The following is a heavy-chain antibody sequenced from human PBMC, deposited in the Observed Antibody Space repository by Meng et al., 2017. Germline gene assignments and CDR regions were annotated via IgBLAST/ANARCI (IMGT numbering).Heavy chain of an antibody. V-gene: IGHV4-39*07. CDR2: IYYSGST. J-gene: IGHJ5*02. CDR1: GGSIIRSSFY. Sequence: HLQGWGPGLLKPEGTLSLTGTVSGGSIIRSSFYWGWIRQPPGKGLEWIGSIYYSGSTYYNPSLKSRVTISVHTSKNQFSLKLSSVTAADTAVYYCARVPYYGSGSYQYNWFDPWGQGALVTVSS. D-gene: IGHD3-10*01. CDR3: ARVPYYGSGSYQYNWFDP.